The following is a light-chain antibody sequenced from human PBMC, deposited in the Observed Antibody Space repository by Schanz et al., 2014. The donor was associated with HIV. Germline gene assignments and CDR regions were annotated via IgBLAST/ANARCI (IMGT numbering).Light chain of an antibody. CDR1: SSNIATKA. J-gene: IGLJ3*02. Sequence: QSVLTQPPSASGTPGQRVTLSCSASSSNIATKAENWYQQPPGTAPKLLIYNTNVRPSGVPDRFSGSKSGTSASLAISGLQSEDEADYYCAGWDDSLNVWVFGGGTKLTV. CDR2: NTN. CDR3: AGWDDSLNVWV. V-gene: IGLV1-44*01.